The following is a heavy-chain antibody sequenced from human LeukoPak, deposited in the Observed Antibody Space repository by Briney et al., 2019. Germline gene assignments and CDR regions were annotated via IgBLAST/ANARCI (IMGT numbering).Heavy chain of an antibody. CDR2: IYYSGST. CDR1: GGSISSSSYY. J-gene: IGHJ4*02. D-gene: IGHD3-22*01. Sequence: SETLSLTCTVSGGSISSSSYYWGWIRQPPGKGLEWIGSIYYSGSTYYNPSLKSRVTISVDTSKNQFSLKLSSVTAADTAVYYCARHEFAIVEVITTRDPPYYFDYWGQGTLVTVSS. V-gene: IGHV4-39*01. CDR3: ARHEFAIVEVITTRDPPYYFDY.